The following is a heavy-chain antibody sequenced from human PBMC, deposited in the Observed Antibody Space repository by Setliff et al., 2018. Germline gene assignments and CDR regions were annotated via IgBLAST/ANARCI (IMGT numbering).Heavy chain of an antibody. CDR3: ARTSTYVIGSGSYWDRWFDP. Sequence: SSETLSLTCTVSGDSLSDDNYFWSWIRHHPGKGLQWLGHIYYTGKTYYNPYSKSRLEMSVDTSKRKFAVSLSSVPAADTAVYYCARTSTYVIGSGSYWDRWFDPWSQGTLVTVSS. CDR2: IYYTGKT. J-gene: IGHJ5*02. V-gene: IGHV4-31*03. CDR1: GDSLSDDNYF. D-gene: IGHD3-10*01.